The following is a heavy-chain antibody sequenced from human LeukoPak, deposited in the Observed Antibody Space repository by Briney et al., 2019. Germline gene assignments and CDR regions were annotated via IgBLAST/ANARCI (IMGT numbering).Heavy chain of an antibody. V-gene: IGHV4-34*01. CDR2: INHSGST. CDR3: ARVGGGLWRGHWFDP. CDR1: GGSFSGYY. J-gene: IGHJ5*02. Sequence: SETLSLTCAVYGGSFSGYYWSWIRQPPGKGLEWIGEINHSGSTNYNPSLKSRVTISVDTSKNQFSLKLSSVTAADTAVYYCARVGGGLWRGHWFDPWGQGTLVTVSS. D-gene: IGHD3-3*01.